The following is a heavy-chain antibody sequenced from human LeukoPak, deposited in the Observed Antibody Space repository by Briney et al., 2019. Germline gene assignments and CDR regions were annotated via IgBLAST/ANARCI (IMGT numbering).Heavy chain of an antibody. Sequence: SVKVSCKASGGTFSSYAISWVRQAPGQGLEWMGGIIPIFGTANYAQKFQGRVTITTDESTSTAYMELSSLRSEDTAVYYCASWLYYDILTGYYSEYAFDIWGQGTMVTVSS. J-gene: IGHJ3*02. D-gene: IGHD3-9*01. CDR3: ASWLYYDILTGYYSEYAFDI. CDR2: IIPIFGTA. V-gene: IGHV1-69*05. CDR1: GGTFSSYA.